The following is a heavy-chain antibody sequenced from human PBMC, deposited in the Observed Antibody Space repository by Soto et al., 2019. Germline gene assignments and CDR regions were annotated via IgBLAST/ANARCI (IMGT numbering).Heavy chain of an antibody. CDR3: AKDQGIAASHGID. D-gene: IGHD6-13*01. J-gene: IGHJ3*01. CDR1: GFTFNNYG. CDR2: ISNDGGDK. Sequence: GGSLRLSCAASGFTFNNYGMHWVRQAPGKGLEWVATISNDGGDKYYADSVKGRLTISRDNSKNTVYLQMNSLRAEETAVYYCAKDQGIAASHGIDWGQGTMVTVSS. V-gene: IGHV3-30*18.